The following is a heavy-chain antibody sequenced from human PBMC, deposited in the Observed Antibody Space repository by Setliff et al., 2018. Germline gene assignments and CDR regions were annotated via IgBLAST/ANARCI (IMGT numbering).Heavy chain of an antibody. V-gene: IGHV3-21*01. J-gene: IGHJ3*02. CDR3: ASAGHSGSWFPFDAFHI. CDR2: ISRSSTYI. CDR1: GFTFSTHS. D-gene: IGHD6-13*01. Sequence: GGSLRLSCAASGFTFSTHSMNWVRHAPGKGLEWVSSISRSSTYIYYADSMKGRFTISRDNAKNSLYLQMNSLRAEDTAVYYCASAGHSGSWFPFDAFHIWGQGTMVTVSS.